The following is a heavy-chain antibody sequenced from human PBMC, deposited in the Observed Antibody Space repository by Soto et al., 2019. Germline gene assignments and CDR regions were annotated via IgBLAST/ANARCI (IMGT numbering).Heavy chain of an antibody. J-gene: IGHJ4*02. D-gene: IGHD4-17*01. CDR1: GGSFSGYY. Sequence: SETLSLTCAVYGGSFSGYYWSWIRHHPGGGLEWIGYIHYSGNTYYDPSLKSRLTMSVDTSKNQFSLNLSSVTAADTAVYYCARTPGGAPADYYFDYWGLGTLVTVSS. V-gene: IGHV4-31*11. CDR3: ARTPGGAPADYYFDY. CDR2: IHYSGNT.